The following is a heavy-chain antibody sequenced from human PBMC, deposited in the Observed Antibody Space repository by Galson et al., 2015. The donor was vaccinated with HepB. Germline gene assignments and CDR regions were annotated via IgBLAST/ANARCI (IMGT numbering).Heavy chain of an antibody. D-gene: IGHD3-3*01. CDR2: TYYRSKWYN. J-gene: IGHJ5*02. CDR1: GDSVSSNSAA. Sequence: CAISGDSVSSNSAAWNWIRQSPSRGLEWLGRTYYRSKWYNDYAVSVKSRITINPDTFRNQFSLQLNSVTPEDTAVYYCAGVFVSSGWFDPWGQGTLVTVSS. CDR3: AGVFVSSGWFDP. V-gene: IGHV6-1*01.